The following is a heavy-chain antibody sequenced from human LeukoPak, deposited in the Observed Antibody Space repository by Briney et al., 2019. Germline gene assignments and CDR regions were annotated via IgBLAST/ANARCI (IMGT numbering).Heavy chain of an antibody. Sequence: GGSLRLSCAASGFTFSSYWMHWVRQAPGKGLEWVAVIWYDGSNKYYADSVKGRFTISRDNSKNTLYLQMNSLRAEDTAVYYCARAVPISPAYGDPFFDYWGQGTLVTVSS. CDR3: ARAVPISPAYGDPFFDY. CDR2: IWYDGSNK. V-gene: IGHV3-33*08. CDR1: GFTFSSYW. D-gene: IGHD4-17*01. J-gene: IGHJ4*02.